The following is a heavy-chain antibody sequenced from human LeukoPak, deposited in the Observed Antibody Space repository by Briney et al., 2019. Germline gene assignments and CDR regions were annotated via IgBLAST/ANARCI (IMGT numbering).Heavy chain of an antibody. J-gene: IGHJ2*01. CDR2: IWYDRSNK. Sequence: GGSLRLSCAASGFTFSSYGMHWVRQAPGKGLEWVAVIWYDRSNKYYADSVKGRFTISRDNSKNMLYLQMNSLRAEDTAVYYCARGNVGIGFYWYFDLWGRGTLVTVSS. D-gene: IGHD7-27*01. CDR3: ARGNVGIGFYWYFDL. V-gene: IGHV3-33*01. CDR1: GFTFSSYG.